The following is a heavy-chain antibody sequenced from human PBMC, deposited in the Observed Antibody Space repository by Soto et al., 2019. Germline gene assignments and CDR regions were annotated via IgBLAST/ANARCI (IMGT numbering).Heavy chain of an antibody. V-gene: IGHV3-30*18. CDR1: GFMFSSYG. CDR2: ISYDGSNK. D-gene: IGHD6-19*01. J-gene: IGHJ4*02. CDR3: AKGTSGCPDY. Sequence: GGSLRLSCAASGFMFSSYGMHWVRQAPGKGLEWVAVISYDGSNKDYADSVKGRFTISRDNSKKTLFLQMNSLRREDTALYYCAKGTSGCPDYWGQGTLVTVSS.